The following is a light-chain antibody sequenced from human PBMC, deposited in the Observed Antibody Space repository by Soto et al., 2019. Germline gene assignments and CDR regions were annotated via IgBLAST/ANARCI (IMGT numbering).Light chain of an antibody. V-gene: IGKV1-5*03. CDR2: KAS. J-gene: IGKJ1*01. Sequence: DIQMTQSPSTLSASVGDRVTIAHRARQSISSWLAWYQQKPGKATKLLIYKASSLESGVPSRFSGSGSGTEFTLNISSLQPDDFADYYCQQYNSYYPWTVGQGTKVDIK. CDR3: QQYNSYYPWT. CDR1: QSISSW.